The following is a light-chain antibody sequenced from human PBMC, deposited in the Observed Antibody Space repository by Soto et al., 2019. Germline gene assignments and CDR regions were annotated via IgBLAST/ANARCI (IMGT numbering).Light chain of an antibody. CDR3: QNYYSAPRT. Sequence: DIQMTQSPSSLSASIGDRVTIFCRASQGVSTSLAWYHQKPGQVPKLLVYAASTSHSGVPSRFRGSGSGRDFTLTITSLQPEDVATYYCQNYYSAPRTFGQGTKVDLK. CDR2: AAS. J-gene: IGKJ1*01. CDR1: QGVSTS. V-gene: IGKV1-27*01.